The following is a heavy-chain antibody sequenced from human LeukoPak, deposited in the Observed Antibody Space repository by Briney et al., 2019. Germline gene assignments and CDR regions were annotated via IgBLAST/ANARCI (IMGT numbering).Heavy chain of an antibody. D-gene: IGHD3-10*01. V-gene: IGHV5-51*01. CDR1: GYSFTNYW. CDR3: ATYAGSSSKYFQY. Sequence: GESLKISCKASGYSFTNYWIGWVRQMHGQGLEWMGIIYPGESDTRYSPSFQGQVTISADKSISTAYLQRSSLQASDTAMYYCATYAGSSSKYFQYWGQGTLVTVSS. CDR2: IYPGESDT. J-gene: IGHJ1*01.